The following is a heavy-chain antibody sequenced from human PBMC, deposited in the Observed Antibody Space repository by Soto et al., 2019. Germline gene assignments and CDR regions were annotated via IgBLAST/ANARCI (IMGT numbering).Heavy chain of an antibody. V-gene: IGHV3-9*01. D-gene: IGHD3-16*01. CDR2: ISWNSGSI. CDR1: GFTFDDYA. CDR3: AKDGLRYYGMDV. J-gene: IGHJ6*02. Sequence: EMQLVEFGGGLVQPGRSLRLSCAASGFTFDDYAMHWVRQAPGKGLEWVSGISWNSGSIGYADSVKGRFTISRDNAKNSLYLQMNSLRAEDTALYYCAKDGLRYYGMDVWGQGTTVTVSS.